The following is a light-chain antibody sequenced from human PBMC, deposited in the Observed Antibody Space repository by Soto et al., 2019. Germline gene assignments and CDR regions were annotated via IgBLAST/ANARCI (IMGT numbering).Light chain of an antibody. Sequence: QSALTQPRSVSGSPGQSVTISCTGTSSDVGGYNYVSRYQQHPGKAPKLMIYDVSKRPSGVPDRFSGSKSGNTASLTISGRQAEDEADYYCCAYAGSYPVVFGGGTKLTVL. CDR2: DVS. CDR3: CAYAGSYPVV. J-gene: IGLJ2*01. V-gene: IGLV2-11*01. CDR1: SSDVGGYNY.